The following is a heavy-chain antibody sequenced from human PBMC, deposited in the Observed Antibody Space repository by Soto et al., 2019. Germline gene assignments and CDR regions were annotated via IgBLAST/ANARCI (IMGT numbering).Heavy chain of an antibody. V-gene: IGHV3-11*01. J-gene: IGHJ4*02. CDR2: ISISGGTI. Sequence: QVQLVESGGGLVKPGGSLRLSCAASGFTFSDYYMSWIRQAPGKGLEWLSYISISGGTIYYADSVKGRFSISRDNAKNSLYLQLSSLRAEDMAVYFCARERARVFDSWGQGTLVTVSS. CDR3: ARERARVFDS. CDR1: GFTFSDYY.